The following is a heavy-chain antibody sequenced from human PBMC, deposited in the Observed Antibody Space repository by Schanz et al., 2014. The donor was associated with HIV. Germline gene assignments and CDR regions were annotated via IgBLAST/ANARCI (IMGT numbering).Heavy chain of an antibody. V-gene: IGHV1-8*01. J-gene: IGHJ4*02. CDR1: GYTFTIYD. D-gene: IGHD3-22*01. CDR3: ARVGRAYYYDSSGGIDY. Sequence: QVQLVQSGAEVKKPGASVKVSCKASGYTFTIYDINWVRQTTGQGLEWMGWMNPNTGNTGYAQKFQGRVTMTRDTSISTAYMELSRLRSDDTAVYYCARVGRAYYYDSSGGIDYWGQGTLVTVSS. CDR2: MNPNTGNT.